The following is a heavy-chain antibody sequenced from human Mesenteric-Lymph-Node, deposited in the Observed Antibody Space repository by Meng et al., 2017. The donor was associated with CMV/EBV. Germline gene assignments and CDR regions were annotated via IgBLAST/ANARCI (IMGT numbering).Heavy chain of an antibody. D-gene: IGHD3-3*01. CDR3: ARGTMGSPGGWFDP. CDR2: INPNSGGT. V-gene: IGHV1-2*02. CDR1: GYTFNGYY. Sequence: KASGYTFNGYYMHWVRQAPGQGLEWMGWINPNSGGTNYAQKFQGRVTMTRDTSISTAYMELSRLRSDDTAVYYCARGTMGSPGGWFDPWGQGTLVTVSS. J-gene: IGHJ5*02.